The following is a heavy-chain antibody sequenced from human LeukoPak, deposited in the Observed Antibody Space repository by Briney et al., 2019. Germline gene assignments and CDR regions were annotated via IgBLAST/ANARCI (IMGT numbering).Heavy chain of an antibody. Sequence: PGGSLRLSCTASGFTLSNAWMNWVRQPPGKGLEWVSNIGTSSTTIYYADSVKGRFTISRDNSKNTLYLQMNSLRAEDTAVYYCATRITMIVQTDWYFDLWGRGTLVTVSS. J-gene: IGHJ2*01. CDR2: IGTSSTTI. D-gene: IGHD3-22*01. CDR3: ATRITMIVQTDWYFDL. CDR1: GFTLSNAW. V-gene: IGHV3-48*01.